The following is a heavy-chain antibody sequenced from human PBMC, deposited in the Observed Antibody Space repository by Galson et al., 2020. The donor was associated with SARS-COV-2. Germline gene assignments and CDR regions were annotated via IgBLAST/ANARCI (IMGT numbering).Heavy chain of an antibody. V-gene: IGHV1-2*02. Sequence: ASVKVSCTTSGYTFADYDIHWVRQAPGQGLEWMGWNNHTSGSTKYAQKFQDRITMARDTSINTAYMELSRLKFDDTAVYYCAKDRYDFWSGIFGVTPHYFDYWGQGTLITVSA. CDR1: GYTFADYD. CDR3: AKDRYDFWSGIFGVTPHYFDY. CDR2: NNHTSGST. D-gene: IGHD3-3*01. J-gene: IGHJ4*02.